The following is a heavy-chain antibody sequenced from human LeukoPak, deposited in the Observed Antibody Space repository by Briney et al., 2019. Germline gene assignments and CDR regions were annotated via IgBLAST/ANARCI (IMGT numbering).Heavy chain of an antibody. Sequence: AGGSLRLSCAASGFNFSSYWMSWVRQAPGKGLEWVANIKQDGSEKYYVDSVKGRFTISRDNAKNSLYLQMNSLRAEDTAVYYCARKGGSGSHYYYYYMDVWGKGTTVTVSS. CDR2: IKQDGSEK. CDR3: ARKGGSGSHYYYYYMDV. CDR1: GFNFSSYW. D-gene: IGHD3-10*01. J-gene: IGHJ6*03. V-gene: IGHV3-7*01.